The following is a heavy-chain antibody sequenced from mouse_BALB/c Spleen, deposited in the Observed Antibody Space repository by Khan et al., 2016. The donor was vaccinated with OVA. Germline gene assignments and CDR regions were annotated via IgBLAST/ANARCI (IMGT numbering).Heavy chain of an antibody. D-gene: IGHD1-1*01. Sequence: VQLKQSGPELMKPGASVKISCKASGYSFSTYYIHWVTRSHGKTLEWIGYIDPFNGGTTYNQKFKGKATLTVDKSSSTAYMDLTSLTSEDSAVYYCVRHGSTSWFAYWGQGTLVTVSA. CDR3: VRHGSTSWFAY. J-gene: IGHJ3*01. CDR1: GYSFSTYY. CDR2: IDPFNGGT. V-gene: IGHV1S135*01.